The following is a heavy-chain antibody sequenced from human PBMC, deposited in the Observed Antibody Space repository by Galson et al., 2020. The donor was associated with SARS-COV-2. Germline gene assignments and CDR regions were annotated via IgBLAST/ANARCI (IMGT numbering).Heavy chain of an antibody. Sequence: KIGESLKISCKGSGNKFTSYWIGWVRQMPGKGLEWMGLIYPGDSDTRYSPSFQGQVTISADKSINTAYLQWSGLKASDTAIYYCILPVAGPYYFDYWGQGTLITVSS. CDR2: IYPGDSDT. CDR3: ILPVAGPYYFDY. V-gene: IGHV5-51*01. J-gene: IGHJ4*02. CDR1: GNKFTSYW. D-gene: IGHD6-19*01.